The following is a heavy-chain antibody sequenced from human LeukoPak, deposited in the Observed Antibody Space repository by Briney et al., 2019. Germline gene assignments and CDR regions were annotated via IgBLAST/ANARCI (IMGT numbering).Heavy chain of an antibody. J-gene: IGHJ3*02. D-gene: IGHD1-26*01. Sequence: GASVKVSCKASGFTFTSSAMQWVRQARGQRLEWIGWIVVGSGNTNYAQKFQERVTITRDMSTSTAYMELSSLRSEDTAVYYCAAGGGIVGATTAFDIWGQGTMVTVSP. CDR2: IVVGSGNT. CDR1: GFTFTSSA. CDR3: AAGGGIVGATTAFDI. V-gene: IGHV1-58*02.